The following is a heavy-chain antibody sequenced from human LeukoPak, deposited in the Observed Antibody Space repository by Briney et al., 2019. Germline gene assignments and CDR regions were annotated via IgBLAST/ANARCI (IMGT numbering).Heavy chain of an antibody. CDR2: INAGNGNT. V-gene: IGHV1-3*01. CDR1: GYTFTSYA. Sequence: ASVKVSCKASGYTFTSYAMHWVRQAPGQRLEWMGWINAGNGNTKYSQEFQGRVTITRDTSTSTAYMELRSLRSDGTAVYYCARDLLMTFNYWGQGTLVTVSS. J-gene: IGHJ4*02. CDR3: ARDLLMTFNY. D-gene: IGHD2-21*02.